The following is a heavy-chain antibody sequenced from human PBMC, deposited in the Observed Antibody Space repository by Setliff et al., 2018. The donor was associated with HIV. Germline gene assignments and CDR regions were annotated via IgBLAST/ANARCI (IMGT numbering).Heavy chain of an antibody. J-gene: IGHJ4*02. CDR2: IYASGST. V-gene: IGHV4-61*02. Sequence: SETLSLTCSVSDDSISSGANYWSWIRQPAGQRLEWIGRIYASGSTNYNPSLKSRVSISMDMSQNQFSLKVTSVTAADTAVYYCAREPRVRGTLDFWGQGTLVTVSS. D-gene: IGHD2-15*01. CDR1: DDSISSGANY. CDR3: AREPRVRGTLDF.